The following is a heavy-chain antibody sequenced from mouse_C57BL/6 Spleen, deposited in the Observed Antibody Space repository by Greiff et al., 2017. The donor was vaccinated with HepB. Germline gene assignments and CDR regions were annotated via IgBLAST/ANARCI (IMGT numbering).Heavy chain of an antibody. D-gene: IGHD1-1*01. CDR2: INPSNGGT. CDR3: APGDYGSSHWYFDV. Sequence: VQLQQPGTELVKPGASVKLSCKASGYTFTSYWMHWVKQRPGQGLEWIGNINPSNGGTNYNEKFKSKATLTVDKSSSTAYMQLSSLTSEDSAVYYCAPGDYGSSHWYFDVWGTGTTVTVSS. CDR1: GYTFTSYW. J-gene: IGHJ1*03. V-gene: IGHV1-53*01.